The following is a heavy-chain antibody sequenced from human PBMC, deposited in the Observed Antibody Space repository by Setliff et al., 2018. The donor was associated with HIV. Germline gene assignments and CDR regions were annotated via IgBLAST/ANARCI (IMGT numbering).Heavy chain of an antibody. D-gene: IGHD3-10*01. V-gene: IGHV3-43D*03. CDR1: GFFFDDFA. Sequence: GGSLRLSCAASGFFFDDFAMHWVRQVPGKGLEWVCLISWNGGSTYYAESVSGRFTISRDNSHNSLLLQMDSLIPEDTALYYCARGPTGSGDAYLDFWGQGILVTVSS. CDR3: ARGPTGSGDAYLDF. J-gene: IGHJ4*02. CDR2: ISWNGGST.